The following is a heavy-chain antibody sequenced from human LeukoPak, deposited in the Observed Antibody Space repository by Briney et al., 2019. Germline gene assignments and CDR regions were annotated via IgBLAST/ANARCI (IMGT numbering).Heavy chain of an antibody. CDR1: GGSFSGYY. V-gene: IGHV4-34*01. CDR3: ASSYSNLPYYFDY. CDR2: INHSGST. D-gene: IGHD4-11*01. Sequence: PSETLSLTCAVYGGSFSGYYWSWIRQPPGKGLEWIGEINHSGSTNYNPSLKSRVTISVDTSKNQFSLKLSSVTAADTAVYYCASSYSNLPYYFDYWGQGILVTVSS. J-gene: IGHJ4*02.